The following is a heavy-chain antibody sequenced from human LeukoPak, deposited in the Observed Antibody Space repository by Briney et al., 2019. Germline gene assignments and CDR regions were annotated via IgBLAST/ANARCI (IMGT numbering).Heavy chain of an antibody. CDR1: GYTFTSYY. Sequence: GASVKVSCKASGYTFTSYYMHWVRQAPGQGLEWMGWINPNSGGTNYAQKFQGRVTMTRDTSISTAYMELSRLRSDDTAVYYCARDDSSGSLWFDPWGQGTLVTVSS. D-gene: IGHD1-26*01. V-gene: IGHV1-2*02. CDR2: INPNSGGT. CDR3: ARDDSSGSLWFDP. J-gene: IGHJ5*02.